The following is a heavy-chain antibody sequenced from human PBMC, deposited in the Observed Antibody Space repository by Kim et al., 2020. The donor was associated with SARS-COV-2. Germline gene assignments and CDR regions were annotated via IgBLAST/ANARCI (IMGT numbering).Heavy chain of an antibody. Sequence: GGSLRLSCAATGFSVSNNYMSWVRQTPGKGLEWGSSIYVAGKPYYTGSVKGRFTISRDSSHNTLYLKMSGLRVEDTAVYFCAARAGTWDSLHFAFNLWGQGTMVTGAS. V-gene: IGHV3-53*01. CDR1: GFSVSNNY. D-gene: IGHD1-26*01. CDR2: IYVAGKP. J-gene: IGHJ3*01. CDR3: AARAGTWDSLHFAFNL.